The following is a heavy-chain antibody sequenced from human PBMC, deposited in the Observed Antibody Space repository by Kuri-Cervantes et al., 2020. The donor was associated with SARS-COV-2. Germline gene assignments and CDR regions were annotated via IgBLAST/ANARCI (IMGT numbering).Heavy chain of an antibody. CDR1: GFTLSDSA. V-gene: IGHV3-30*04. CDR2: ISYAGRTL. D-gene: IGHD3-10*01. J-gene: IGHJ4*02. Sequence: GESLKISCVVSGFTLSDSAMHWVRQAPGKGLEWLSIISYAGRTLYADSVKGRFTISRDNSKNTLYLQMNSLRAEDTAVYYYAKGSRSGFREGDYWGQGTLVTVSS. CDR3: AKGSRSGFREGDY.